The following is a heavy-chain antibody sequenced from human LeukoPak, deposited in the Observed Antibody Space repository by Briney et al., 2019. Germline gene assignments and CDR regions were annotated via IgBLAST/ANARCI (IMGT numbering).Heavy chain of an antibody. Sequence: ASVKVSCKASGYTFTSYGLSWVRQAPGQGLEWMGWISAYNGNTNYAQKLQGRVTMTTDTSTSTAYMELRSLRSDDTAVYYCARDRRIIAVAGPKALDFDYWGQGTLVTVSS. D-gene: IGHD6-19*01. CDR2: ISAYNGNT. J-gene: IGHJ4*02. CDR1: GYTFTSYG. CDR3: ARDRRIIAVAGPKALDFDY. V-gene: IGHV1-18*01.